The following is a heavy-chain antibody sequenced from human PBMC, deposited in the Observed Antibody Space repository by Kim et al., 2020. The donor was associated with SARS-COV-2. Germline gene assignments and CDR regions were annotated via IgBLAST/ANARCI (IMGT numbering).Heavy chain of an antibody. CDR1: GFTFNRNW. CDR2: INSDGSST. J-gene: IGHJ4*02. V-gene: IGHV3-74*01. D-gene: IGHD3-10*01. CDR3: ARFYGSGSPLDY. Sequence: LSLTCAASGFTFNRNWMHWVRQAPGKGLVWVSRINSDGSSTSYADSVKGRFTISRDNAKNTLYLQMNSLRAEDTAVYYCARFYGSGSPLDYWGQGTLVTVSS.